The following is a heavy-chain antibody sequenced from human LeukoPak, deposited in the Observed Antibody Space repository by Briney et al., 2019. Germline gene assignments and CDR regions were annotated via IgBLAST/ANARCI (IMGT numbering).Heavy chain of an antibody. CDR2: IRSSGDST. J-gene: IGHJ4*02. V-gene: IGHV3-23*01. Sequence: GGTLRLSCAASGFTFSNYGMSWVRQAPGKGLEWVSSIRSSGDSTYYADSVKGRFTISKDNSKNTLYLQMSSLRAEDTAVYYCTDSSGYYFKAPLDYWGQGTLVTVSS. D-gene: IGHD3-22*01. CDR3: TDSSGYYFKAPLDY. CDR1: GFTFSNYG.